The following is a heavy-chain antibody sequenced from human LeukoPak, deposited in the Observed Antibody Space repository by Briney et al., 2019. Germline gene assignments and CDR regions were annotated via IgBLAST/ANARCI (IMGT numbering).Heavy chain of an antibody. CDR2: MHNSGTT. CDR1: GDSITDSY. V-gene: IGHV4-59*01. Sequence: SETLSLTCTVSGDSITDSYWHWFRQPPGQSLGWIGYMHNSGTTYSNPSLKSRVAVSVDTSNNQLFLKMTSVTTADTAIYYCARRPYSIPGYFDLWGRGALVTVSS. CDR3: ARRPYSIPGYFDL. J-gene: IGHJ2*01. D-gene: IGHD2-21*01.